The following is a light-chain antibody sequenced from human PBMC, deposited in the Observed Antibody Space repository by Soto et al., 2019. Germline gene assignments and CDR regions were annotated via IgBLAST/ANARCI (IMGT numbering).Light chain of an antibody. J-gene: IGLJ1*01. CDR2: DVT. CDR3: CSYAGFSSFV. CDR1: SSDVGGYDY. V-gene: IGLV2-11*01. Sequence: QSALTQPPSVSGSPGQSVTISCTGTSSDVGGYDYVSWYQQRPGKAPKLLIYDVTKRPSGVPDRFSGSKSGNTASLTISGLQAEDEADFYCCSYAGFSSFVFGAGTKVTVL.